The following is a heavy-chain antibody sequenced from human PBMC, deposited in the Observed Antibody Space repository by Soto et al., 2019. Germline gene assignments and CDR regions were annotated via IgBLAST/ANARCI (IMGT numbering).Heavy chain of an antibody. CDR3: VDLTSFTIFGVVPYGMDV. D-gene: IGHD3-3*01. V-gene: IGHV3-30-3*01. Sequence: GGSLRLSCAASGFTFSSYAMHWVRQAPGKGLEWVAVISYDGSNKYYADSVKGRFTISRDNSKNTLYLQMNSLRAEDTAVYYCVDLTSFTIFGVVPYGMDVWGQGTTVTVSS. CDR2: ISYDGSNK. CDR1: GFTFSSYA. J-gene: IGHJ6*02.